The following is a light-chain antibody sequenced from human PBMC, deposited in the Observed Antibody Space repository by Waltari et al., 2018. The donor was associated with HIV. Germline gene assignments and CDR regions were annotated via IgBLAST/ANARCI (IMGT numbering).Light chain of an antibody. V-gene: IGLV3-21*04. CDR1: NIGSKS. CDR2: YDS. J-gene: IGLJ2*01. Sequence: SYVLTQPPSVSVAPGKTARITCGGTNIGSKSVHWYQQKPGQAPLLVIYYDSARPSGFPERFSGSNSGNTATLTISRVEAGDEADYYCQVWDSSSDHVVFGGGTNLTVL. CDR3: QVWDSSSDHVV.